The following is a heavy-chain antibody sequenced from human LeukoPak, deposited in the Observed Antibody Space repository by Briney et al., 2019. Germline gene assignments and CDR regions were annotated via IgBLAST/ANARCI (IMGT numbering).Heavy chain of an antibody. Sequence: SGGSLSPSCVAAGFSSSSYVMNWVRQAPGTGLEWVSAISGNGGSTYYADSVKGRFTISRDNSKNTLYLQMNSLRAEDTAVYYCATNYYDSSGYYYWGQGTLVTVSS. CDR1: GFSSSSYV. CDR2: ISGNGGST. J-gene: IGHJ4*01. CDR3: ATNYYDSSGYYY. V-gene: IGHV3-23*01. D-gene: IGHD3-22*01.